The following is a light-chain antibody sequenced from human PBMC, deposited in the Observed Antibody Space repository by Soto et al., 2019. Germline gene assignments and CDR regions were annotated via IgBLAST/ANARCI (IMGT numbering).Light chain of an antibody. CDR2: AAS. V-gene: IGKV1-39*01. CDR3: QQSYTAWT. J-gene: IGKJ1*01. CDR1: QTVSNY. Sequence: QLTQSPSSLSASVGDRVTITCRASQTVSNYLNWYQQKPGKAPKVLIYAASTLQSGVPSRFSGSGSGTDFTLIISSLQPEDFATYYCQQSYTAWTFGQGTKVEI.